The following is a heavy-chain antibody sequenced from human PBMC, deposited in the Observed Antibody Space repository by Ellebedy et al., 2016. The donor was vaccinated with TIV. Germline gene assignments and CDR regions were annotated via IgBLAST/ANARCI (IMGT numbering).Heavy chain of an antibody. CDR3: ARDRITIFGVVILDY. Sequence: ASVKVSXXASGYTFTGYYMHWVRQAPGQGLEWMGWINPNSGGTNYAQKFQGWVTMTRDTSISTAYMELSRLRSDDTAVYYCARDRITIFGVVILDYWGQGTLVTVSS. CDR2: INPNSGGT. D-gene: IGHD3-3*01. CDR1: GYTFTGYY. V-gene: IGHV1-2*04. J-gene: IGHJ4*02.